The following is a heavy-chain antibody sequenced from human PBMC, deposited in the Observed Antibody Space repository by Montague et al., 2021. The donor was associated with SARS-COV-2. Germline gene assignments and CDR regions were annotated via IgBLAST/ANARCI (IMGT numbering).Heavy chain of an antibody. Sequence: SETLSLTCAVSGGSFSGYYCSWIRQPPRKGLEWIGKVNLHESTNXXPTLTSQAPISVSTSKNQFPLELSSMTAADTAMYYCARASQDVVVPALGIGAYYDYYYMDVWGQGTTVTVSS. D-gene: IGHD2-2*01. CDR2: VNLHEST. CDR1: GGSFSGYY. J-gene: IGHJ6*03. CDR3: ARASQDVVVPALGIGAYYDYYYMDV. V-gene: IGHV4-34*01.